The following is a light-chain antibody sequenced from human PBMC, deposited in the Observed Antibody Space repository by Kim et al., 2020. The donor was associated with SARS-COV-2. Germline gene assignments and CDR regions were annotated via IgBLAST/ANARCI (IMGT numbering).Light chain of an antibody. CDR3: QQYNNWPYT. J-gene: IGKJ2*01. CDR2: GAS. V-gene: IGKV3-15*01. CDR1: QSVSSN. Sequence: SVSPGERATLSCRASQSVSSNLAWYQQKPGQDPRLLIYGASTRATGIPSRFSGSGSGTEFTLTISSLQSEDFAVYSCQQYNNWPYTFGQGTKLEI.